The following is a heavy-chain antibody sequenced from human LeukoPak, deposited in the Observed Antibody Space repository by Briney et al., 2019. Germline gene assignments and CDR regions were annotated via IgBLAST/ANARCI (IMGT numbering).Heavy chain of an antibody. J-gene: IGHJ6*03. Sequence: GGSLRLSCTASGFTFGRFAITWVRQAPGKGLEWVSGISGSGSGTYYADFVKGGFTIARDKSKNTMYLEMNSLRAEDTAVYYCAKMNGYTDVWGKGATVSASS. CDR2: ISGSGSGT. D-gene: IGHD1-1*01. CDR1: GFTFGRFA. CDR3: AKMNGYTDV. V-gene: IGHV3-23*01.